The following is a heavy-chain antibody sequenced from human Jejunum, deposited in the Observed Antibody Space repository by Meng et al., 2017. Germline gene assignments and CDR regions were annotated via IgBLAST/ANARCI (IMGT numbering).Heavy chain of an antibody. J-gene: IGHJ3*02. CDR1: GFTFSNYA. CDR3: TKVIKGPVTRYDAFDT. V-gene: IGHV3-23*01. Sequence: GESLKISCAASGFTFSNYAMNWVRQAPGKGLEWVSAISGTRGGDTYYADSVKGRFTISRDNSKNTLFLQMNSLGAEDTAVYYCTKVIKGPVTRYDAFDTWGQGTKVTVSS. CDR2: ISGTRGGDT. D-gene: IGHD4-17*01.